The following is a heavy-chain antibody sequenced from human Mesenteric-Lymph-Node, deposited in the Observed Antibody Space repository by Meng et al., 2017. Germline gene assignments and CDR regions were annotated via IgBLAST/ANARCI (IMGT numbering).Heavy chain of an antibody. V-gene: IGHV4-34*02. Sequence: QVQLKQWGAEVLKPSETLSLTCAVYCGSLSGYYWSWIRQPPGTGLEWMGEVYHNGVTKYSPSLRSRVVISIDTSKNQFSLNLRSVSAADTAMYYCARGGATPMIIKYWGPGTLVTVSS. CDR1: CGSLSGYY. CDR3: ARGGATPMIIKY. J-gene: IGHJ4*02. CDR2: VYHNGVT. D-gene: IGHD3-10*01.